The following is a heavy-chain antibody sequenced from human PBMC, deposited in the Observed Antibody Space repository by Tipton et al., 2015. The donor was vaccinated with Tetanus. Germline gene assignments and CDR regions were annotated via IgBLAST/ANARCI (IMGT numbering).Heavy chain of an antibody. CDR2: IFYSGSP. J-gene: IGHJ4*02. Sequence: TLSLTCTVSGGSISSSSYYWAWIRQPPSKGPEWIGSIFYSGSPYYNPSLRSRATLSVDTSKNQFSLNLRSVTAADTALYYCARHRGKFFFDYWGRGTLVTVSS. CDR3: ARHRGKFFFDY. CDR1: GGSISSSSYY. V-gene: IGHV4-39*01.